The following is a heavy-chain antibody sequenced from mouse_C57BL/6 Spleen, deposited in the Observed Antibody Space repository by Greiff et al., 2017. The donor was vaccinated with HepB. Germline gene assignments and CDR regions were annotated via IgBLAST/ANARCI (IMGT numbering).Heavy chain of an antibody. CDR2: ISYDGSN. CDR3: ARDRCSDWYFDV. D-gene: IGHD3-1*01. V-gene: IGHV3-6*01. CDR1: GYSITSGYY. J-gene: IGHJ1*03. Sequence: EVQLQQSGPGLVKPSQSLSLTCSVTGYSITSGYYWNWIRQFPGNKLEWMGYISYDGSNNYNPSLKNRISITRDTSKNQFFLKLNSVTTEDTATYYCARDRCSDWYFDVWGTGTTVTVSS.